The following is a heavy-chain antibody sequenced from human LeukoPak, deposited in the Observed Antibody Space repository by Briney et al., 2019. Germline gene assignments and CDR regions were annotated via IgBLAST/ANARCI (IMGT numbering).Heavy chain of an antibody. CDR3: ASTSSSSSWFDP. CDR1: GGSISSGDYY. Sequence: SETLSLTCTVSGGSISSGDYYWSWIRQPPGKGLEWIGYIYYSGSTYYNPSLKSRVTISVDTSKNQFSLKLSSVTAADTAVYHCASTSSSSSWFDPWGQGTLVTVSS. CDR2: IYYSGST. J-gene: IGHJ5*02. D-gene: IGHD6-6*01. V-gene: IGHV4-30-4*01.